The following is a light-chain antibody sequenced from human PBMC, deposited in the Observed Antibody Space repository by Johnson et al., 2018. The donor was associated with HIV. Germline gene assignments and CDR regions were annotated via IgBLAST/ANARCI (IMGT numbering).Light chain of an antibody. V-gene: IGLV1-51*01. CDR3: GTWDSSLNAFV. CDR2: DNN. Sequence: QSALTQPPSVSAAPGQKVIISCSGSSSNIGNNYVSWFQQLPGTAPKLLIYDNNERPSGIPDRFSGSKSGTSATLGITGLQTGDEADYYCGTWDSSLNAFVFGAGTRVTVL. CDR1: SSNIGNNY. J-gene: IGLJ1*01.